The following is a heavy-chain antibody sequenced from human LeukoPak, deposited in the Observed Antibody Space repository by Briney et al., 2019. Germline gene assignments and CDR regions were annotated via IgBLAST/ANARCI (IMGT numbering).Heavy chain of an antibody. J-gene: IGHJ4*02. V-gene: IGHV3-23*01. CDR1: GFTFSSCA. CDR3: AKDGDSGGYYVLYYFNY. D-gene: IGHD3-22*01. Sequence: GGSLRLSCAASGFTFSSCAMTWVRQAPGKGLEWVSTISGSGGSTYYADSVKGRFTISRDNSKNTLYLQMNSLRVEDTAIYYCAKDGDSGGYYVLYYFNYWGQGTLITVSS. CDR2: ISGSGGST.